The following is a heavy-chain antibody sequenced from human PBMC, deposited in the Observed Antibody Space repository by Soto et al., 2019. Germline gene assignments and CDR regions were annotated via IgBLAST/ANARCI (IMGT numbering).Heavy chain of an antibody. Sequence: QVQLVQSGAEVKKPGASVKVSCKASGYIFTNYGLSWVQQAPGQGLEWMGWISPYNGNTKYAQTVQGRVTLTRDTSTSTVYMDLRSLRSDDTAVYYCAREIGLPDCGGGRCYLLSMDVWGQGTTVTVSS. CDR2: ISPYNGNT. J-gene: IGHJ6*02. CDR1: GYIFTNYG. D-gene: IGHD2-15*01. V-gene: IGHV1-18*01. CDR3: AREIGLPDCGGGRCYLLSMDV.